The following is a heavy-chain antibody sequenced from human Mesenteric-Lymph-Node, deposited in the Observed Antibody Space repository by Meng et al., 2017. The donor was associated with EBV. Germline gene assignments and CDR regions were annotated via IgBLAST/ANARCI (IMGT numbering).Heavy chain of an antibody. CDR3: ARGESPAYFYDSSGSYNY. CDR2: ISVYNGNK. D-gene: IGHD3-22*01. V-gene: IGHV1-18*04. CDR1: GYSFTDYY. Sequence: VQVVQSGAEVKEPGATGKISCKVSGYSFTDYYMHWVKQAPGKGLEWMGWISVYNGNKNYAQKFKGRVTMTTDISTSTAYLELKSLRSDDTAVYYCARGESPAYFYDSSGSYNYWGQGTLVTVSS. J-gene: IGHJ4*02.